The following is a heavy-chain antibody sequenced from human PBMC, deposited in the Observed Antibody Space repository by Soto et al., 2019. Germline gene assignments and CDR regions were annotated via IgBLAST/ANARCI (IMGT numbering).Heavy chain of an antibody. CDR1: GGSISSGDYY. CDR3: AKGPWGYYYGMDV. Sequence: SETLSLTCTVSGGSISSGDYYWSWIRQPPGKGLEWIGYIYYSGSTYYNPSLKSRVTISVDTSKNQFSLKLSSVTAADTALYYCAKGPWGYYYGMDVWGQGTTVTVSS. D-gene: IGHD7-27*01. J-gene: IGHJ6*02. V-gene: IGHV4-30-4*01. CDR2: IYYSGST.